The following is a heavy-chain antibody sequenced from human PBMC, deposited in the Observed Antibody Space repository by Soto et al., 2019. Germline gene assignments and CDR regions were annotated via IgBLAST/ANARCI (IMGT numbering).Heavy chain of an antibody. CDR1: GFTFSNYG. CDR2: ISYHGSDK. J-gene: IGHJ4*02. V-gene: IGHV3-30*18. Sequence: QVQLVESGGGVVQPGRSLRLSCAASGFTFSNYGMHWVRQAPGKGLEWVAVISYHGSDKYYADSVKGRFTISRENSKNTLYLQMDSLRAEDTAVYYCAKDHLTTTVTTVGYWGQGILVTVSS. D-gene: IGHD4-17*01. CDR3: AKDHLTTTVTTVGY.